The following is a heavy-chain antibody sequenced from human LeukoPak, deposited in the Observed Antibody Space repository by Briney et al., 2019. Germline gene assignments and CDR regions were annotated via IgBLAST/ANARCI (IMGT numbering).Heavy chain of an antibody. CDR3: TRGYSSGWYGEDMDV. CDR2: ISSYTIT. V-gene: IGHV3-48*01. J-gene: IGHJ6*03. CDR1: GFSFSSYS. Sequence: GGSLRLSCAAGGFSFSSYSMNWVHQAPGKRLEWIAYISSYTITYYADFVKGRFTISRDNAKKSLDLQMNSLKTEDTAVYYCTRGYSSGWYGEDMDVWGKGTTVTVSS. D-gene: IGHD6-19*01.